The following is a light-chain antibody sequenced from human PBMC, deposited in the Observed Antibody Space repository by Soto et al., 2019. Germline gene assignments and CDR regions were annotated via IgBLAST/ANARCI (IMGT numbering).Light chain of an antibody. Sequence: QSVLTQPPSAPGTPGQRVTISCSGSSSNIGRNTVNWYRQLPGPAPKLLIHTYNHRPSGIPDRCSGSKSGTSASLAISALQSEDEADYYCAAWDDSLNAYVFGTGTKVTVL. CDR1: SSNIGRNT. J-gene: IGLJ1*01. V-gene: IGLV1-44*01. CDR2: TYN. CDR3: AAWDDSLNAYV.